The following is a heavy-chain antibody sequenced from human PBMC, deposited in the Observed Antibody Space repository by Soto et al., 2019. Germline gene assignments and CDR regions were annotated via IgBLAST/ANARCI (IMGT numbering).Heavy chain of an antibody. CDR3: ARQSSGWYNWFDP. CDR1: GGSISSSNW. CDR2: IYYSGSI. V-gene: IGHV4-39*01. J-gene: IGHJ5*02. D-gene: IGHD6-19*01. Sequence: SETLSLTCAVSGGSISSSNWWSWVRQPPGKGLEWIGSIYYSGSIYYNPSLKSRVTISVDTSKNQFSLKLSSVTAAETAVYYCARQSSGWYNWFDPWGQGTLVTVSS.